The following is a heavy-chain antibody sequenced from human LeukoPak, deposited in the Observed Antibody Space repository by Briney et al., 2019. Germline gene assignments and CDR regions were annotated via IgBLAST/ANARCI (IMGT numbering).Heavy chain of an antibody. CDR1: GGSFSGYY. CDR3: ARGRSSGWSGAFDI. V-gene: IGHV4-34*01. J-gene: IGHJ3*02. D-gene: IGHD6-19*01. Sequence: SDTLSLTCAVYGGSFSGYYWSWLRQPPGKGLEWIGEINHIGSTNYNPSLKSRVTISVDTSKNQFSLKLSSVTAADTAVYYCARGRSSGWSGAFDIWGQGTMVTVSS. CDR2: INHIGST.